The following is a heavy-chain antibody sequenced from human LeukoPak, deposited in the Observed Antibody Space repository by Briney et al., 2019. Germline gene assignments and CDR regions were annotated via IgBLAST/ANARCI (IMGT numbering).Heavy chain of an antibody. V-gene: IGHV3-7*03. D-gene: IGHD2-2*01. CDR3: AKDRHAPGRYCSSTICFPFDP. Sequence: GGSLRLSCAASGFTFSSYWMSWVRQAPGQGLEWVANIKQDGSEKYYVDSVKGRFTISRDNAKNSLYLQMNSLRAEDTAVYYCAKDRHAPGRYCSSTICFPFDPWGQGTLVTVSS. CDR2: IKQDGSEK. J-gene: IGHJ5*02. CDR1: GFTFSSYW.